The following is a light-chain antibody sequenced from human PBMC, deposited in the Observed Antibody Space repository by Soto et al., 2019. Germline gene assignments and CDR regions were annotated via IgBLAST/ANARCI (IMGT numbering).Light chain of an antibody. CDR3: TSYTSSSTPYYV. V-gene: IGLV2-14*01. Sequence: QSALTQPASVSGSPGQSITISCTGTSSDLGGYNYVSWYQQHPGKAPKLMIYDVSNRPSGVSNRFSGSKSGNTASLTISGLQAEDEADYYCTSYTSSSTPYYVFGTGTQLTVL. J-gene: IGLJ1*01. CDR2: DVS. CDR1: SSDLGGYNY.